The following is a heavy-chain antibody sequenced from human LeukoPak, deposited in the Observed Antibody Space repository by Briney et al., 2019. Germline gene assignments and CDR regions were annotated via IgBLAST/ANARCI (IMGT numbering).Heavy chain of an antibody. J-gene: IGHJ3*02. V-gene: IGHV4-34*01. CDR2: INHSGST. D-gene: IGHD4-11*01. Sequence: SETLSLTCAVYGGSFSGYYWSWIRQPPGKGLEWIGEINHSGSTNYNPSLKGRVTISVDTSKNQFSLKLSSVTAADTAVYYCAITRLGTFDIWGQGTMVTVSS. CDR3: AITRLGTFDI. CDR1: GGSFSGYY.